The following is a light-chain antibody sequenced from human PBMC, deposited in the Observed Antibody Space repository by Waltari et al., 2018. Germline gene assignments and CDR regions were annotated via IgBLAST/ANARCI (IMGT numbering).Light chain of an antibody. CDR1: NRDVGGYNY. CDR2: DVA. CDR3: CSYAGTNSLV. J-gene: IGLJ2*01. Sequence: QSALTQPASVSGSPGQSIIISCTGTNRDVGGYNYVSWYPQRPGEVPKLLSYDVAKRPSVVSDRFSGAKSGNTASLTISGLLPEDEADYYCCSYAGTNSLVFGGGTRLTVL. V-gene: IGLV2-23*02.